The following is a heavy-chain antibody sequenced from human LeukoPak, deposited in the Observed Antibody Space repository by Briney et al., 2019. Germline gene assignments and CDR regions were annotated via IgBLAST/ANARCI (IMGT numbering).Heavy chain of an antibody. CDR3: ARDIVRGSRS. D-gene: IGHD1-26*01. V-gene: IGHV4-59*12. J-gene: IGHJ5*02. CDR1: GGSISTYF. CDR2: IYYSGST. Sequence: SETLSLTCTVSGGSISTYFWSWIRQPPGKGLEWIGYIYYSGSTNYNPSLKSRVTISVDKSKNQFSLKLSSVTAADTAVYFCARDIVRGSRSWGQGTLVTVSS.